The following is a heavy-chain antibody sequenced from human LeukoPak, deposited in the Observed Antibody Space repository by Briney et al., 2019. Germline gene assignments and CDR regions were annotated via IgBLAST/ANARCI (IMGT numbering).Heavy chain of an antibody. V-gene: IGHV3-66*01. J-gene: IGHJ4*02. CDR1: GFTVSSNY. D-gene: IGHD1-26*01. Sequence: GSLRLSCAASGFTVSSNYMSWVRQAPGKGLEWVSVIYSGGSTYYADSVKGRFTISRDNSKNTLYLQMNSLRAEDTAVYYCAREEQWELQSGVGYWGQGTLVTVSS. CDR3: AREEQWELQSGVGY. CDR2: IYSGGST.